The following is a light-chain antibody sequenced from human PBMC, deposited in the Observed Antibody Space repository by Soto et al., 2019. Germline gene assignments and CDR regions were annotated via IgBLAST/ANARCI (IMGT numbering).Light chain of an antibody. CDR1: HSIGSW. CDR2: DAS. J-gene: IGKJ1*01. Sequence: DIQMTQSPSTLSASVGDRVTLTCRASHSIGSWLAWYQQRPGKAPKLLIYDASSLESGVPSRFSGSGSGTEFTLTISSLQPDDFATYYCQQYYTYPWTFGQGTNVEIK. CDR3: QQYYTYPWT. V-gene: IGKV1-5*01.